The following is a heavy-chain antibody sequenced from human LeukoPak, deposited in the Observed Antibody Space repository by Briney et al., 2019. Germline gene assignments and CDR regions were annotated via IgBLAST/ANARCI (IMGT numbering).Heavy chain of an antibody. CDR1: GGSVSSYY. D-gene: IGHD1-26*01. CDR2: IYYTGST. J-gene: IGHJ4*02. CDR3: ARAGSYRGYFDY. Sequence: SETLSLTCSVSGGSVSSYYWSWIRQPPGKGLEWIGYIYYTGSTNNTSLKSRVTISVDTSKNQFSLKLSSVTAADTAVYYCARAGSYRGYFDYWGQGTLVTVSS. V-gene: IGHV4-59*02.